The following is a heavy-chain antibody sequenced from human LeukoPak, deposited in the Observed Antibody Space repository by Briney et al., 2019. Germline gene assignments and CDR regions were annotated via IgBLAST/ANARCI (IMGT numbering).Heavy chain of an antibody. CDR3: ARGSDGYKEDDYFDY. CDR1: GGSISSGGYY. J-gene: IGHJ4*02. Sequence: PSQTLSLTCTVSGGSISSGGYYWSWIRQPPGKGLEWIGYIYHSGSTYYNPSLKSRVTISVDRSKNQFSLKLSSVTAADTAMYYCARGSDGYKEDDYFDYWGQGILVTVSS. D-gene: IGHD5-24*01. V-gene: IGHV4-30-2*01. CDR2: IYHSGST.